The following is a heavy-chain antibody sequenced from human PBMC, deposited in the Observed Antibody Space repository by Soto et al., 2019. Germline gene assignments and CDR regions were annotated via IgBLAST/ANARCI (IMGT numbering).Heavy chain of an antibody. J-gene: IGHJ5*02. CDR3: ARGITMMILTVPNCFDP. V-gene: IGHV1-69*06. CDR1: GGTFSSYA. CDR2: IIPIFGTA. Sequence: SVKVSCKASGGTFSSYAISWVRQAPGQGLEWMGGIIPIFGTANYAQKFQGRVTITADKSTSTAYMELSSLRSEDTAVYYGARGITMMILTVPNCFDPWGQGTLVTVSS. D-gene: IGHD3-22*01.